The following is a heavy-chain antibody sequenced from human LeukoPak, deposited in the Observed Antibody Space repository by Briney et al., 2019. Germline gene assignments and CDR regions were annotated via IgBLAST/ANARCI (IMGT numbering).Heavy chain of an antibody. J-gene: IGHJ4*02. V-gene: IGHV3-23*01. CDR1: GFTFSSYA. CDR3: ARRSGIAVAGAFDY. D-gene: IGHD6-19*01. CDR2: ISGSGGDT. Sequence: GGSLRLSCAASGFTFSSYAMTWVRQAPGKGLEWVSAISGSGGDTYYADSVKGRFTISRDNSKNTLYLQMNSLRAEDTAVYYCARRSGIAVAGAFDYWGQGTLVTVSS.